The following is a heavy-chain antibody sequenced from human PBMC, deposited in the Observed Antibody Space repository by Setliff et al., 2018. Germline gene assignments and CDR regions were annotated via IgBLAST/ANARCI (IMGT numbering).Heavy chain of an antibody. Sequence: GASVKVSCKASGYTFTSYAMHWVRQAPGQRLEWMGWINAGNGNTKYSQKFQDRVTITRDTSASTAYMELSSLRSEDTAVYYCARDPASSGYDTYYYYYYGMDVWGQGTTVTVSS. J-gene: IGHJ6*02. CDR2: INAGNGNT. D-gene: IGHD5-12*01. CDR3: ARDPASSGYDTYYYYYYGMDV. V-gene: IGHV1-3*01. CDR1: GYTFTSYA.